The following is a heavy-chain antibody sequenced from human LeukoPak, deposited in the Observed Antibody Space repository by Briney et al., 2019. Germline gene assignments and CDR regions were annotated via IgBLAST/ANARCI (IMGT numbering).Heavy chain of an antibody. D-gene: IGHD3-10*01. V-gene: IGHV1-2*06. CDR2: INPNSGGT. CDR1: GYTFTGYY. Sequence: ASVKVSCKAPGYTFTGYYMHWVRQAPGQGLEWMGRINPNSGGTNYAQKFQGRVTMTRDTSISTAYMELSRLRSDDTAVYYCARDFGEWFGEHTTKNDYWGQGTLVTVSS. CDR3: ARDFGEWFGEHTTKNDY. J-gene: IGHJ4*02.